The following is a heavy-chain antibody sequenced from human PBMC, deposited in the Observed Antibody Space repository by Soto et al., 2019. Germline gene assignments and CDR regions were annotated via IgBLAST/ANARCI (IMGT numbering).Heavy chain of an antibody. D-gene: IGHD2-2*01. CDR1: GFPFSRFG. CDR2: ISYDGSSK. Sequence: QVQLVESGGGVVQPGRSLRLSCAASGFPFSRFGMHWVRQAPGKGLEWVAVISYDGSSKHYADSVKGRFTISRDNSKDTLCLQMNSLRPEDTAVYYCAKAVVPAAMYGTQGNDYGRDVWGQGTTVTLS. J-gene: IGHJ6*02. V-gene: IGHV3-30*18. CDR3: AKAVVPAAMYGTQGNDYGRDV.